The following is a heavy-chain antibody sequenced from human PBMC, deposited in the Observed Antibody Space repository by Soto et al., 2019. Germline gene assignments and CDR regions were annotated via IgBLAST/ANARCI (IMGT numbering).Heavy chain of an antibody. V-gene: IGHV3-33*01. J-gene: IGHJ4*02. CDR2: IWYDGSNE. CDR3: ARVGDGSTPIDY. Sequence: GGSLRLSCSTSGFTFSTYGMHWVRQAPGKGLEWVALIWYDGSNEDYAESVKGRFTISRDNSKNTLYLQMNSLRAEDTAVYYCARVGDGSTPIDYWGPGPLVTLAS. D-gene: IGHD3-3*01. CDR1: GFTFSTYG.